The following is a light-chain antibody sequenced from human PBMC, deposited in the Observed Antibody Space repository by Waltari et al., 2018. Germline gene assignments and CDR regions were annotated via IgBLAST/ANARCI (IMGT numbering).Light chain of an antibody. J-gene: IGKJ1*01. V-gene: IGKV3-15*01. CDR1: QSIRSN. Sequence: EIVMTQSPATLSVFPGERATLSYRASQSIRSNLAWYQHKPGQAPRLLIYGASTRATGIPARFSGSGSGTDFTLTISSLQSEDFAVYFCQQYDNWLGTFGQGTKVEIK. CDR3: QQYDNWLGT. CDR2: GAS.